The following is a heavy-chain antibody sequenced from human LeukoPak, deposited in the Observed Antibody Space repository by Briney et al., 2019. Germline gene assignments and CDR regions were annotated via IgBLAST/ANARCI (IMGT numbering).Heavy chain of an antibody. CDR3: ARLVEVAGRLDY. V-gene: IGHV5-51*01. Sequence: HGESLKISCKGSGYSFTSYWIGWVRQMPGKGLEWMGIIYPGDSDTRYSPSFQGQVTISADKSISTAYLQCSRLKASDTAMYYCARLVEVAGRLDYWGQGTPVIVSS. CDR2: IYPGDSDT. CDR1: GYSFTSYW. J-gene: IGHJ4*02. D-gene: IGHD6-19*01.